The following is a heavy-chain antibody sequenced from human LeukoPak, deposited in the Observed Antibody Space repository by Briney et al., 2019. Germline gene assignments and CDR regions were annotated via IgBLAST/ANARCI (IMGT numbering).Heavy chain of an antibody. CDR3: ARHEGFSQKD. Sequence: SETLSLICAVSGVCMSSNNWWSWVRQPPGKGLEWIGEIHESGSTNYNPSLKSRVTISVDKSKDQFSLKLSSVTAADTAVYYCARHEGFSQKDWGQGTQVTVS. V-gene: IGHV4-4*02. CDR2: IHESGST. CDR1: GVCMSSNNW. J-gene: IGHJ4*02.